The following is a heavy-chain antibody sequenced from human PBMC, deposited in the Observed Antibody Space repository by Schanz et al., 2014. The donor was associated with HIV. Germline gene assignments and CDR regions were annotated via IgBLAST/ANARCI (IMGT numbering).Heavy chain of an antibody. J-gene: IGHJ3*02. CDR1: GDTFSSFG. CDR3: ARGLKDSSSSEAFHI. V-gene: IGHV1-69*01. CDR2: MIPILDAP. D-gene: IGHD6-6*01. Sequence: QVQLVQSGAELRKPGSSVKVSCKTSGDTFSSFGINWVRQAPGQGLEWMGGMIPILDAPNYAQKFQGRVTITADESTSTGYIELSSLRSEDTAVYYCARGLKDSSSSEAFHIWGQGTMVTVSS.